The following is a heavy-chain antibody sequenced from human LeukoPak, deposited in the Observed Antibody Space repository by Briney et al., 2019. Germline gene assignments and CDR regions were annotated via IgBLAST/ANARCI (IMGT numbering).Heavy chain of an antibody. Sequence: ILGIANYAQKFQRRVTITADKSPSTAYIELSSLRSEDTAVYYCARDVYDFWSERSYYFDYWGQGTLVTVSS. V-gene: IGHV1-69*04. CDR3: ARDVYDFWSERSYYFDY. J-gene: IGHJ4*02. CDR2: ILGIA. D-gene: IGHD3-3*01.